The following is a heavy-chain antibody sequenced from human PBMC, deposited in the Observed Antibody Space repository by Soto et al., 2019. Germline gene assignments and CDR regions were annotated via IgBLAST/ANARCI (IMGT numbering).Heavy chain of an antibody. CDR1: GGSISSYY. D-gene: IGHD2-2*01. J-gene: IGHJ4*02. CDR3: AARKYCSSTSCFNFDY. Sequence: SETLSLTCTVSGGSISSYYWSWIRQPPGKGLEWIGYIYYSGSTNYNPSLKSRVTISVDTSKNQFSLKLSSVTAADTAVYYCAARKYCSSTSCFNFDYWGQGTLVTVSS. CDR2: IYYSGST. V-gene: IGHV4-59*01.